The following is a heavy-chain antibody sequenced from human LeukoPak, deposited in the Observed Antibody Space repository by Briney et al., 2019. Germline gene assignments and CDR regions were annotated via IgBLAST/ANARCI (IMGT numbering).Heavy chain of an antibody. Sequence: SETLSLTCAVYGGSFSGYYSSWIRQPQGKGLEWIGEINHSGSTNYNTSLKSRVTISVDTSKNQFSLKLSSVTAADTAVYYCARGYSSGSVDYGGQGTLVTVS. CDR2: INHSGST. CDR1: GGSFSGYY. CDR3: ARGYSSGSVDY. J-gene: IGHJ4*02. V-gene: IGHV4-34*01. D-gene: IGHD6-19*01.